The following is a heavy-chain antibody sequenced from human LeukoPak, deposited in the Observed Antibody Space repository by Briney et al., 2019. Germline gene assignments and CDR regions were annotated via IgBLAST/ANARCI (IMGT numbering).Heavy chain of an antibody. V-gene: IGHV3-23*01. CDR3: AKDWYNYDSSDYYWDAFDI. Sequence: GGSLRLSCAASGFIFSSHGMNWVRQAPGKGLEWVSGISPSGDITYYADSVKGRFTISRDNSKNTLYLQMNSLRAEDTAVYYCAKDWYNYDSSDYYWDAFDIWGQGTMVTVSS. D-gene: IGHD3-22*01. J-gene: IGHJ3*02. CDR2: ISPSGDIT. CDR1: GFIFSSHG.